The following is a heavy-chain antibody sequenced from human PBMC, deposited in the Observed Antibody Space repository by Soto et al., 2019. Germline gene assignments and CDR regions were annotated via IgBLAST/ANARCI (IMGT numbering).Heavy chain of an antibody. CDR2: IHYSGST. J-gene: IGHJ4*02. V-gene: IGHV4-31*03. CDR3: AGGSRRSYGDFSGCLDY. CDR1: GGSISSGIYW. Sequence: QVQLQESGPGLVKPSQTLFLTCTVSGGSISSGIYWWSWIRQLPGKGLEWLGYIHYSGSTYYIPSLMIRLTISVDTSKSQFPQKMSSVTAADTAVYHWAGGSRRSYGDFSGCLDYWGQGHMVSVSS. D-gene: IGHD4-17*01.